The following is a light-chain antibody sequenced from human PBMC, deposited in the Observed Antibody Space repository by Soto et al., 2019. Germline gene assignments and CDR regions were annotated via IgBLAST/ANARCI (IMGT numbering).Light chain of an antibody. CDR2: DVS. CDR1: SSDVGGYNY. CDR3: SSYTSSSTPV. J-gene: IGLJ2*01. Sequence: QSALTQPASVSGSPGQSITISCTGTSSDVGGYNYVSWYQQHPGKAPKLMIYDVSNRPSGVSNRFSGSKSGNTASLTISGLQAEDESDYYCSSYTSSSTPVFGGGTKRTFL. V-gene: IGLV2-14*01.